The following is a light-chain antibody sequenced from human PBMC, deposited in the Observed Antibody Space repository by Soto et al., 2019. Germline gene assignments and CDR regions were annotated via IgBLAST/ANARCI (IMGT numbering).Light chain of an antibody. CDR2: GAS. J-gene: IGKJ1*01. Sequence: IVMTQSPATLSVFPGERATLSCRASQSVGTKLAWYQQTRGQAPRLLIYGASNRATGVPARFSGSVSGTEFTLTISSLQSEDFAVYYCQQYSSWLWTFGQGTKVEIK. CDR3: QQYSSWLWT. CDR1: QSVGTK. V-gene: IGKV3-15*01.